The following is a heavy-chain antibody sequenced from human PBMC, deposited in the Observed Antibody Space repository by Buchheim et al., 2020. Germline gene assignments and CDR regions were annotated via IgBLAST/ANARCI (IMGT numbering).Heavy chain of an antibody. D-gene: IGHD6-19*01. CDR3: ARGGVKRAVAGIYFADV. J-gene: IGHJ6*02. Sequence: QVQLVESGGGLVKPEGALRLSCEGSGFTFSSYGMHWVRQAPGKGLEWVAVIWYDGSNKYYADSVKGRFTISRDNSKNTLYLQMNSLRAEDTAVYYCARGGVKRAVAGIYFADVWGQGTT. V-gene: IGHV3-33*08. CDR2: IWYDGSNK. CDR1: GFTFSSYG.